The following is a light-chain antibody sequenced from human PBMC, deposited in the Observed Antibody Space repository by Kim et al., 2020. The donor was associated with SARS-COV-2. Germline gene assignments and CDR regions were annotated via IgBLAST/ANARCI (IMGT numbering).Light chain of an antibody. CDR1: SLRSYY. CDR2: GKN. V-gene: IGLV3-19*01. CDR3: NSRDSSGDHLRV. J-gene: IGLJ3*02. Sequence: SSELTQDPAVSVALGQTVRITCQGDSLRSYYANWYQQKPGQAPVLVIYGKNNRPSGIPDRFSGSSSGNTASLTITGAQAEDEADYYCNSRDSSGDHLRVFGGGTK.